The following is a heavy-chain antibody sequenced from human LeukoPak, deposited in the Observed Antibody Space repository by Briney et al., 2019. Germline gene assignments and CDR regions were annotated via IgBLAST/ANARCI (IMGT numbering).Heavy chain of an antibody. CDR2: IYYSGST. V-gene: IGHV4-31*03. D-gene: IGHD4-17*01. CDR3: ARDRTTVTTGYYGMDV. Sequence: SETLSLTCTVSGGSISSGGYYWSWIRQHPGKGLEWIGYIYYSGSTYYNPSLKSRVTISVDTSKNQFSLKLSSVTAADTAVYYCARDRTTVTTGYYGMDVWGQGTTVTVSS. J-gene: IGHJ6*02. CDR1: GGSISSGGYY.